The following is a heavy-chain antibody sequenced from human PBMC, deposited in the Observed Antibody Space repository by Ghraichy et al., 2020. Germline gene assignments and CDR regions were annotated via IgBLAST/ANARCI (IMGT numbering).Heavy chain of an antibody. Sequence: LSLTCAASGFTFSSYAMSWVRQAPGKGLEWVSAISGSGGSTYYADSVKGRFTISRDNSKNTLYLQMNSLRAEDTAVYYCAKVIAAAGSWFDPWGQGTLVTVSS. V-gene: IGHV3-23*01. D-gene: IGHD6-13*01. J-gene: IGHJ5*02. CDR3: AKVIAAAGSWFDP. CDR1: GFTFSSYA. CDR2: ISGSGGST.